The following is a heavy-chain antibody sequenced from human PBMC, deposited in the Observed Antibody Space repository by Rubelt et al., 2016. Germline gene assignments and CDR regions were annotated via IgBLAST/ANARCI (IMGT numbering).Heavy chain of an antibody. CDR1: GHNFIGYH. CDR3: AARHGTQTYGAFDL. V-gene: IGHV1-46*01. D-gene: IGHD6-13*01. Sequence: QEQLVQSGAEVRKPGASVSISCKPSGHNFIGYHIHWVRQAPGQGLEWMGIITSSGGSTSYAQKFQGSVSLPRDTLELNSLRPEDTAVYFCAARHGTQTYGAFDLWGQGTKVTVSS. J-gene: IGHJ3*01. CDR2: ITSSGGST.